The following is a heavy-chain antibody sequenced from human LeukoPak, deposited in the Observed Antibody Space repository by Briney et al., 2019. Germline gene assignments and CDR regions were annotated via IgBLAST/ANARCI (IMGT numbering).Heavy chain of an antibody. V-gene: IGHV4-59*01. CDR2: IYYSGST. CDR1: GGSISSYY. J-gene: IGHJ4*02. CDR3: ARASCRDGYTNDFDY. D-gene: IGHD5-24*01. Sequence: SETLSLTCTVSGGSISSYYWSWIRQPPGKGLEWIGYIYYSGSTNYNPSLKSRVTISVDTSKNQFSLKLSSVTAADTAVYYCARASCRDGYTNDFDYWGQGTLVTVSS.